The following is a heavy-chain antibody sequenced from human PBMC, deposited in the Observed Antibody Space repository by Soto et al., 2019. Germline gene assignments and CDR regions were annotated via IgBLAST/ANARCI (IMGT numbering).Heavy chain of an antibody. CDR1: GYTFDNYG. V-gene: IGHV1-18*01. CDR3: ARDIDYYWY. Sequence: ASVKVSCKASGYTFDNYGISWVRQAPGQGLEWMGWISAYNGKTDYAQKFQGRVTVTTDTSARTAYMELRSLRSDDTAVYYCARDIDYYWYWGQGTLVTVSS. CDR2: ISAYNGKT. D-gene: IGHD3-10*01. J-gene: IGHJ4*02.